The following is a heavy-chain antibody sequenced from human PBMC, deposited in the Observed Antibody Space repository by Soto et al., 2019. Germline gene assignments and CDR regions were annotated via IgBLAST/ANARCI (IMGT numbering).Heavy chain of an antibody. Sequence: PGGSLRLSCAASGFTFSSYAMSWVRQAPGKGLEWVSAISGSGGSTYYADSVKGRFTISRDNSKNTLYLQMNSLRAEDTAVYYCAKDPEAIFGVTKILRDPYGMDVWGQGTTVTVSS. D-gene: IGHD3-3*01. J-gene: IGHJ6*02. V-gene: IGHV3-23*01. CDR2: ISGSGGST. CDR1: GFTFSSYA. CDR3: AKDPEAIFGVTKILRDPYGMDV.